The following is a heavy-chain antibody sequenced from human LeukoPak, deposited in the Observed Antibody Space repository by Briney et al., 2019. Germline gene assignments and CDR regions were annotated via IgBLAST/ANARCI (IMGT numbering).Heavy chain of an antibody. CDR3: TTEPARPGYCSSTSCY. J-gene: IGHJ4*02. Sequence: NPGGSLRLSCAASGFTFSNAWMNWVRQAPGTGLEWVGLIQGNTDGGTTDYAAPVKGRFTISRDDSKNTLYLQMNSLQTEDTAVYYCTTEPARPGYCSSTSCYWGQGTLVTVSS. V-gene: IGHV3-15*01. D-gene: IGHD2-2*01. CDR1: GFTFSNAW. CDR2: IQGNTDGGTT.